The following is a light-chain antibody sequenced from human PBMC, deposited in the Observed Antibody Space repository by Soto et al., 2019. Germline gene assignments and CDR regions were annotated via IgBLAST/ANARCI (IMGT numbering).Light chain of an antibody. V-gene: IGLV2-23*01. Sequence: QSALTQPASVSGSPGQSITLSCTGTSSDVGSYNLVSWYQHHPGKAPKLMIYEGSMRPSGVSNRFSGSKSGNTASLTISGLQADDEADYYCCSYASGSTLGVFGGGTKLTVL. CDR1: SSDVGSYNL. CDR3: CSYASGSTLGV. J-gene: IGLJ3*02. CDR2: EGS.